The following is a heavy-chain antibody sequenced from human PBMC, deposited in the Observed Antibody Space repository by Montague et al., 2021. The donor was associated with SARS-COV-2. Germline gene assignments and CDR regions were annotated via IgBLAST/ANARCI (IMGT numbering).Heavy chain of an antibody. J-gene: IGHJ4*02. CDR1: GGSISSSSYY. CDR3: VRDPAPSGSGTFYDY. Sequence: SETLSLTCTVSGGSISSSSYYWGWIRQPPGKGLEWIGYVYYSRSSSYNPSLRGRVSIAVDTSKNQFSLRLSTVTAADTAIYYCVRDPAPSGSGTFYDYWGQGTLVAVSS. D-gene: IGHD1-26*01. V-gene: IGHV4-61*01. CDR2: VYYSRSS.